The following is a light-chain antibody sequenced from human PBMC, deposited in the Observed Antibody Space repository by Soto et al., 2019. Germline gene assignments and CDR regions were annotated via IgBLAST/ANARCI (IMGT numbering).Light chain of an antibody. CDR1: QSVSTY. CDR3: QQRSNWRLT. CDR2: DAS. J-gene: IGKJ1*01. Sequence: EIVLTQSPATLSLSPGDRATLSCRASQSVSTYFAWYQQKPGQPPRLLIYDASNRATGIPARCSGRGSGTGCTLTISSLEPEDFAVYNCQQRSNWRLTFGQGTKV. V-gene: IGKV3-11*01.